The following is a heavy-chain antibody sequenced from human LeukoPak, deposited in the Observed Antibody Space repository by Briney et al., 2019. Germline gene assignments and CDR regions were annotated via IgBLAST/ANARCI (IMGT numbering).Heavy chain of an antibody. D-gene: IGHD3-16*01. CDR2: IYPSGST. J-gene: IGHJ4*02. V-gene: IGHV4-61*02. Sequence: SETLSLTCTVSGGSISSDSYYWSWIRQPAGKGLEWIGRIYPSGSTSYNPSLKSRVTISVDTSKNQFSLRLSSVTAADTAVYYCAGGLQKGTGRQRYYFDSWGQGTLVTVSS. CDR3: AGGLQKGTGRQRYYFDS. CDR1: GGSISSDSYY.